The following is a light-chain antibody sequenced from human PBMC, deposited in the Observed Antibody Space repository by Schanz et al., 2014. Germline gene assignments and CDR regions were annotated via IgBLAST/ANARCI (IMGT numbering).Light chain of an antibody. CDR2: WAS. Sequence: IVMTQSPDSLAVSLGERATINCKSSQNLLYGSDNKNYLAWYQQKPGQPPKLLIYWASTRASGVPDRFGGSGSGTDFTLTISSLQAEDVAIYYCQQYYSTPWTFGQGTKVEV. J-gene: IGKJ1*01. V-gene: IGKV4-1*01. CDR3: QQYYSTPWT. CDR1: QNLLYGSDNKNY.